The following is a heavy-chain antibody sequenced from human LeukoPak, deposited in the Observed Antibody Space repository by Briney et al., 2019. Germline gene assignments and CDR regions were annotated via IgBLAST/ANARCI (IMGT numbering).Heavy chain of an antibody. J-gene: IGHJ2*01. D-gene: IGHD4-17*01. CDR2: IYYSGST. CDR1: GGSISSYY. Sequence: SETLSLTCTVSGGSISSYYWSWIRQPPGKGLEWIGYIYYSGSTNYNPSLKSRVTISVDTSKNQFSLKLSSVTAADTAVYYCARGQGGDYGDYGPHWYFDLWGRGTLVTVSS. CDR3: ARGQGGDYGDYGPHWYFDL. V-gene: IGHV4-59*01.